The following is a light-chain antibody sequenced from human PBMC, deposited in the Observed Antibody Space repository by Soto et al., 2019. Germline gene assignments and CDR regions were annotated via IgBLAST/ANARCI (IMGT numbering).Light chain of an antibody. CDR2: GAS. J-gene: IGKJ2*01. V-gene: IGKV3-20*01. CDR1: QRVNSSY. CDR3: QQYVNSPVT. Sequence: EIVLTQSPDTLYLSPGEGATLSCRASQRVNSSYLAWYQQKPGQVPRLLISGASDRATGVPARVSGSGSGTDFTLTISRLEPEDFAVYYCQQYVNSPVTFGQGTKLEIK.